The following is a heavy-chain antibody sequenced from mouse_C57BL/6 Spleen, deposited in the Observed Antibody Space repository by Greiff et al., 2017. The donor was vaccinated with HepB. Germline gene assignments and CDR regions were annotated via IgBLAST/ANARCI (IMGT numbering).Heavy chain of an antibody. CDR1: GYAFTNYL. CDR3: ARYDYDGAWFAY. V-gene: IGHV1-54*01. Sequence: VQLVESGAELVRPGTSVKVSCKASGYAFTNYLIEWVKQRPGQGLEWIGVINPGSGGTNYNEKFKGKATLTADKSSSTAYMQLSSLTSEDSAVYFCARYDYDGAWFAYWGQGTLVTVSA. J-gene: IGHJ3*01. D-gene: IGHD2-4*01. CDR2: INPGSGGT.